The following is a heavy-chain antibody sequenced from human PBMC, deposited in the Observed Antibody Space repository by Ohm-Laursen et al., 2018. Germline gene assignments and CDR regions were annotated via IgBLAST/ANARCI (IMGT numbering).Heavy chain of an antibody. Sequence: SLRLSCTASGFTFSSYAMSWVRQAPGKGLEWVAVISYDGSNKYYADSVKGRFTISRDNSKNTLYLQMNSLRAEDTAVYYCAKDREVTEYLFDYWGQGTLVTVSS. V-gene: IGHV3-30*18. D-gene: IGHD2/OR15-2a*01. CDR1: GFTFSSYA. CDR3: AKDREVTEYLFDY. CDR2: ISYDGSNK. J-gene: IGHJ4*02.